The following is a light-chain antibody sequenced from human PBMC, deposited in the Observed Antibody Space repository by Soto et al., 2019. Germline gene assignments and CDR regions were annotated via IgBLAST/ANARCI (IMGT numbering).Light chain of an antibody. Sequence: ETVLTQSPGTLSLSPGERATLFCRASQSVTSNYLAWYQQKPGQAPRLLIYGASSRATGIPDRFSGSGSGTDFTLTISRLEPEDFAVYYCQKHGTTHSSWTFGQGTKVEIK. CDR2: GAS. J-gene: IGKJ1*01. CDR1: QSVTSNY. CDR3: QKHGTTHSSWT. V-gene: IGKV3-20*01.